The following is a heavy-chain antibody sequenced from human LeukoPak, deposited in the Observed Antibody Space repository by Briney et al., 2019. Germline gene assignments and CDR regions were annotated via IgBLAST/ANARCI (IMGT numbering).Heavy chain of an antibody. CDR2: IYYSGST. CDR3: ARSTAGSNWGKTTFDP. D-gene: IGHD7-27*01. Sequence: SETLSLTCTVSGGSISSGGYYWSWIRQHPGKGLEWIGYIYYSGSTYYNPSLKSRVTISVDTSKNQFSLKLGSVAAADTAVYYCARSTAGSNWGKTTFDPWGQGTLVTVSS. J-gene: IGHJ5*02. V-gene: IGHV4-31*03. CDR1: GGSISSGGYY.